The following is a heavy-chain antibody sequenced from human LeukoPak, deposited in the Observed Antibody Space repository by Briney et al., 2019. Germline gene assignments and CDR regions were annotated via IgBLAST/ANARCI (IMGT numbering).Heavy chain of an antibody. CDR1: GFTFSSYE. D-gene: IGHD6-19*01. J-gene: IGHJ4*02. CDR3: AKGRGRIAVAGRNYFDY. Sequence: PGGSLRLSCAASGFTFSSYEMNWVRQAPGKRLEWVSYISSSGSTIYYAGSVKGRFTISRDNAKNSLYLQMNSLRAEDTAVYYCAKGRGRIAVAGRNYFDYWGQGTLVTVSS. V-gene: IGHV3-48*03. CDR2: ISSSGSTI.